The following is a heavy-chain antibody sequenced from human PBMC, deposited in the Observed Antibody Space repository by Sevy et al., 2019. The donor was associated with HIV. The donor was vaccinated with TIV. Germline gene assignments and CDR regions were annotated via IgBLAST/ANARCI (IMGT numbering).Heavy chain of an antibody. J-gene: IGHJ4*02. CDR2: IRGKEYGGTT. CDR3: SRGGSGSYTVGFY. Sequence: GGSLRLSCTGSGFTFGDYAMSWFRQAPGKGLEWVGFIRGKEYGGTTEYAASVKGRFTISRDDSKSTASLQTNSLKTEDTGVYYCSRGGSGSYTVGFYWGQGTLVTVSS. V-gene: IGHV3-49*03. D-gene: IGHD3-10*01. CDR1: GFTFGDYA.